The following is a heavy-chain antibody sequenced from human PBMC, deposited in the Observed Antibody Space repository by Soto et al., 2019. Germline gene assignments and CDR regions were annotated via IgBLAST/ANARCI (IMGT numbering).Heavy chain of an antibody. Sequence: EVQLVESGGGLVQPGGSLGLSCAASGFTFSNSWMSWVRQAPGKGLEWVADINPVESEKYYVDSVKGRFTVSRDNAKNSLYLQMNSLRVEDTALYYCARDPAWGSLDYWGLGTLVTVSS. CDR2: INPVESEK. D-gene: IGHD7-27*01. V-gene: IGHV3-7*01. J-gene: IGHJ4*02. CDR1: GFTFSNSW. CDR3: ARDPAWGSLDY.